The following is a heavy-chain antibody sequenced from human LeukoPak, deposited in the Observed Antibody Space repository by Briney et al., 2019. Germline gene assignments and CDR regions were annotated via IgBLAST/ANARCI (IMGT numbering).Heavy chain of an antibody. J-gene: IGHJ3*02. V-gene: IGHV5-51*01. D-gene: IGHD1-26*01. CDR3: ARRVVGSTTHSFDI. CDR1: GYMFANYW. CDR2: IYPDDSDT. Sequence: GESLKISCQGSGYMFANYWIVWVRQMPGKGLEWMGIIYPDDSDTRYSPSFQGQVTISADKSINTAYLQWSSLRTSDTAMYYCARRVVGSTTHSFDIWGQGTMVTVSS.